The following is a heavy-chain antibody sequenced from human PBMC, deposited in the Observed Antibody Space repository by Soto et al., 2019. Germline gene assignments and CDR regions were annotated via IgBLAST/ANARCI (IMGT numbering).Heavy chain of an antibody. V-gene: IGHV4-31*03. D-gene: IGHD2-2*01. CDR3: ARAQGSDIVVVPGFDY. J-gene: IGHJ4*02. CDR2: IYYSGST. CDR1: GGSISSGGYY. Sequence: SETLSITCTVSGGSISSGGYYWSWIRQHPGKGLEWIGYIYYSGSTYYNPSLKSRVTISVDTSKNQFSLKLSSVTAADTAVYYCARAQGSDIVVVPGFDYWGQGTLVTVSS.